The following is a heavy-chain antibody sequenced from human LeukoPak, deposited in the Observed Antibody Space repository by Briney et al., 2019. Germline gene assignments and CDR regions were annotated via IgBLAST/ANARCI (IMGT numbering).Heavy chain of an antibody. D-gene: IGHD2-21*01. J-gene: IGHJ4*02. V-gene: IGHV3-73*01. CDR2: IRGKTNNYAT. CDR3: ARALQGELDY. CDR1: GFTFSGSV. Sequence: GGSLRLSCAVSGFTFSGSVVHWVRQASGKGLGWVGRIRGKTNNYATTYAASVKGRFTVSRDDSKNTAYLQMNSLKTEDTAVYYCARALQGELDYWGQGTLVTVSS.